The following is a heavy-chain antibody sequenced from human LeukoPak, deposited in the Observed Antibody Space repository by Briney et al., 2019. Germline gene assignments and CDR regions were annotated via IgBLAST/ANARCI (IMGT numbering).Heavy chain of an antibody. D-gene: IGHD6-19*01. CDR1: GDSFSSVTDY. CDR2: GDYSGGT. Sequence: SGTPSLTCAVSGDSFSSVTDYWAWIRQPPGKGLEWIASGDYSGGTYYNPSLESRVAISADMSKNQFSLKLTSVTGADTAVYYCAGERGEEYSSGWYKRNYFDNWGQGIRVTVSS. J-gene: IGHJ4*02. V-gene: IGHV4-39*07. CDR3: AGERGEEYSSGWYKRNYFDN.